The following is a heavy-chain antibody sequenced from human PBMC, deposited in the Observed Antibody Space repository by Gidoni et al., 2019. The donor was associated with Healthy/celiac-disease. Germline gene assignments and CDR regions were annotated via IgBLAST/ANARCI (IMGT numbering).Heavy chain of an antibody. CDR3: ARDVSGSGWFDP. J-gene: IGHJ5*02. CDR1: GGYIRSGDYY. V-gene: IGHV4-30-4*01. Sequence: QVQLQESGPGLVKPSQTLSLPCTASGGYIRSGDYYWSWIRQPPGKGLELIGYIDYSGSTYSNPSLKIRVTISVDTSKNQFSLKLSSVTAADTAVYYCARDVSGSGWFDPWGQGTLVTVSS. CDR2: IDYSGST. D-gene: IGHD2-15*01.